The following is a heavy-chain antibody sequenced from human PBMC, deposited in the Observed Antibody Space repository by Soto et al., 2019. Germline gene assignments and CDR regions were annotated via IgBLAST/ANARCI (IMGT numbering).Heavy chain of an antibody. CDR2: IWYDGSNK. J-gene: IGHJ6*02. Sequence: PGGSLRLSCAASGFTFSSYGMHWVRQAPGKGLEWVAVIWYDGSNKYYADSVKGRFTISRDNSKNTLYLQMNSLRAEDTAVYYCARDKSWQQLGGPYYYAMDVRGQGTTVAVS. CDR1: GFTFSSYG. D-gene: IGHD6-13*01. V-gene: IGHV3-33*01. CDR3: ARDKSWQQLGGPYYYAMDV.